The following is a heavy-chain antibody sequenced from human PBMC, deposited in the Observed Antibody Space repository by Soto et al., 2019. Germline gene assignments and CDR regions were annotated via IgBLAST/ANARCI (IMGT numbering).Heavy chain of an antibody. D-gene: IGHD6-13*01. Sequence: GGSLRLSCAASGFTFISYSMNWVRQAPGKGLEWISYISSSSSAIYYADSVKGRFTISRDNAKNSLYLQINSLRAEDTAVYYCARGQQQLHYWGQGTLVTVSS. J-gene: IGHJ4*02. CDR2: ISSSSSAI. CDR3: ARGQQQLHY. V-gene: IGHV3-48*01. CDR1: GFTFISYS.